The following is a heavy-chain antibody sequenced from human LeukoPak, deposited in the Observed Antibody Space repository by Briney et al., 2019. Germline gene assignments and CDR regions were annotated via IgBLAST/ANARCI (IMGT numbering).Heavy chain of an antibody. CDR3: ARGPISGWSADY. V-gene: IGHV3-48*02. D-gene: IGHD6-19*01. CDR2: ISNSGSMI. J-gene: IGHJ4*02. Sequence: GGSLRLSCAVSGLTFSSYNMNWVRQAPGRGLEWVSYISNSGSMIYYADSVKGRFTLSRDNAKNSLYLQMNSLRDEDTAVYYCARGPISGWSADYWGQGTLVTISS. CDR1: GLTFSSYN.